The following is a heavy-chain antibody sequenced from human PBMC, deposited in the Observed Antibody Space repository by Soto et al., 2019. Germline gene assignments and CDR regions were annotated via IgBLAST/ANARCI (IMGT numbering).Heavy chain of an antibody. J-gene: IGHJ4*02. CDR3: ATPSGVGNGPDYFDY. CDR2: INHNSGGT. V-gene: IGHV1-2*02. D-gene: IGHD2-8*01. Sequence: ASVKVSCKTSGYTFTGYYIHWVRQAPGQGLEWMGWINHNSGGTNYAQKFQGRVTMTRDTSISTAYMELSRLRSDDTAVYYCATPSGVGNGPDYFDYWGQGTLVTVSS. CDR1: GYTFTGYY.